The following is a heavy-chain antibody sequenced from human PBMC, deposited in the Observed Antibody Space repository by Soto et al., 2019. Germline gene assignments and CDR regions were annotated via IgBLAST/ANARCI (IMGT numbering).Heavy chain of an antibody. D-gene: IGHD5-12*01. CDR1: GGPFSTSV. CDR3: ARGLYSGYDLMDS. J-gene: IGHJ4*02. V-gene: IGHV1-69*06. Sequence: SVKVSCKASGGPFSTSVFTWVRQAPGQGLEWMGRVIPISNTINSAQKFQGRVTLTADKSTGTAYMELSGLRSDDTAMYYCARGLYSGYDLMDSWGQGSILTASS. CDR2: VIPISNTI.